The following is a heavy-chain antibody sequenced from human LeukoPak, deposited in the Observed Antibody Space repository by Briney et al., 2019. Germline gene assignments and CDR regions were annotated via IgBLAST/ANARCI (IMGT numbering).Heavy chain of an antibody. CDR3: ARGMWQGQLVDY. V-gene: IGHV1-8*01. CDR1: VYTFTSYD. D-gene: IGHD6-6*01. Sequence: ASVKVSCKASVYTFTSYDINWVRQATGQGLEWMGWMNPNSGNTGYAQKFQGRVTMTRNTSISTAYMELSSLRSEDTAVYYCARGMWQGQLVDYWGQGTLVTVSS. J-gene: IGHJ4*02. CDR2: MNPNSGNT.